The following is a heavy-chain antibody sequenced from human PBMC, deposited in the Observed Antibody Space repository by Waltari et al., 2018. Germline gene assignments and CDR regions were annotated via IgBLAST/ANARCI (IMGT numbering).Heavy chain of an antibody. CDR2: VRGSGDKT. J-gene: IGHJ4*02. D-gene: IGHD3-10*01. CDR3: AKYGSGRFLDY. CDR1: GFTFNNYG. V-gene: IGHV3-23*01. Sequence: EVQLLESGGGLVQPGGSLRLSCAASGFTFNNYGMSWVRQAPGKGLEWVSGVRGSGDKTYYGDSVKGRFTISRDNSKNTLDLQMNSLRAEDTAVYYCAKYGSGRFLDYWGQGILVTVSS.